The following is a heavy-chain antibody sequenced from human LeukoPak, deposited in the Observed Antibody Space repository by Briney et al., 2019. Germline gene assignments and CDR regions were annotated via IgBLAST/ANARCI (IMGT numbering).Heavy chain of an antibody. CDR1: GGSISSNSYY. Sequence: SETLSLTCAVPGGSISSNSYYWGWIRQPPGKGLEWIGSIYYSGSTYYNPSLKSRVTISVDTSKNQFSLKLSSVTAADTAVYYCARESGPGYYYDSSGQGFDYWGQGTLVTVSS. V-gene: IGHV4-39*07. J-gene: IGHJ4*02. CDR2: IYYSGST. D-gene: IGHD3-22*01. CDR3: ARESGPGYYYDSSGQGFDY.